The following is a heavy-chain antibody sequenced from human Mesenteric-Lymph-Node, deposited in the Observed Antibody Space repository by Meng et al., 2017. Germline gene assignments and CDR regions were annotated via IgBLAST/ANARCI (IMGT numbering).Heavy chain of an antibody. Sequence: SETLSPTCTVSGASISSYYWSWIRQPPGKGLEWIGYIYYSVSTNSNPSLKSRVTISVDTSKNQFSLKLSSVTAADTAVYYCARHGYSSGWSLYNWFDPWGQGTLVTVSS. CDR1: GASISSYY. D-gene: IGHD6-19*01. CDR3: ARHGYSSGWSLYNWFDP. V-gene: IGHV4-59*01. J-gene: IGHJ5*02. CDR2: IYYSVST.